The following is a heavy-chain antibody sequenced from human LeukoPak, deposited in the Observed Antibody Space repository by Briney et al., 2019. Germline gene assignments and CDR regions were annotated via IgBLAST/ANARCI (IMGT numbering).Heavy chain of an antibody. Sequence: PSGGSLRLSCADSGFTFSNYAMSWVRQAPGKGLEWVSTISGSGGSTYYADSVKGRVSISRDNSKNTLYLQMNSLRAEDTAVYYCAKDRNSEGGAAKNYWGQGTLVTVSS. J-gene: IGHJ4*02. V-gene: IGHV3-23*01. CDR2: ISGSGGST. D-gene: IGHD1-26*01. CDR1: GFTFSNYA. CDR3: AKDRNSEGGAAKNY.